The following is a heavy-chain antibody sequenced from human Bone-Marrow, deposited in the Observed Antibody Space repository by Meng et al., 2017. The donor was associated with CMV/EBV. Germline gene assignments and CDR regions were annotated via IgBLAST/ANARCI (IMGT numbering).Heavy chain of an antibody. CDR2: ISAYNGNT. D-gene: IGHD4-17*01. Sequence: VQLVQSGAEVKKRGASVKVSCKASGYTFTSYGISWVRQAPGQGLEWMGWISAYNGNTNYAQKLQGRVTMTTDTSTSTAYMELRSLRSDDTAVYYCARDPPLLEYGPPFDLWGRGTLVTVSS. CDR1: GYTFTSYG. V-gene: IGHV1-18*01. J-gene: IGHJ2*01. CDR3: ARDPPLLEYGPPFDL.